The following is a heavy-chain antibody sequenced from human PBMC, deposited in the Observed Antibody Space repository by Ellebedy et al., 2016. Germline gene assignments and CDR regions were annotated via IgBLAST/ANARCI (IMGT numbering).Heavy chain of an antibody. CDR2: MYPGNSDT. V-gene: IGHV5-51*01. Sequence: GGSLRLSCKGFGYSFSNYWIGWVRQMPGKGLEWMGIMYPGNSDTRYSPSFQGQVTISADRSINTAYLQWSSLKASDTAMYYRTRAANGGVYDYWGQGTLVTVSS. D-gene: IGHD2-8*01. CDR1: GYSFSNYW. J-gene: IGHJ4*02. CDR3: TRAANGGVYDY.